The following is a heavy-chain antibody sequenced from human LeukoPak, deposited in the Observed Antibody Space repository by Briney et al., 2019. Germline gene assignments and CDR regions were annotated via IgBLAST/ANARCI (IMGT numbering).Heavy chain of an antibody. J-gene: IGHJ3*02. Sequence: PSETLSLTCTVSGGSISSYYWSWIRQPPGKGLEWIGYIYHSGSTDYNPSLKSRVTISVDTSKSQFSLKLTSVTAADTAVYYCARSQRYSSGWYGPRDAFDIWGQGTMVTVSS. CDR3: ARSQRYSSGWYGPRDAFDI. V-gene: IGHV4-4*09. CDR2: IYHSGST. CDR1: GGSISSYY. D-gene: IGHD6-19*01.